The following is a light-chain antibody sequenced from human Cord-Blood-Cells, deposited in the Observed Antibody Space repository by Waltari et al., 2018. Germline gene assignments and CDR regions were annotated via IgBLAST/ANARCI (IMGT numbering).Light chain of an antibody. CDR2: RNN. V-gene: IGLV1-47*01. J-gene: IGLJ3*02. CDR1: SSNIGSNS. CDR3: AAWDDSLSGRV. Sequence: QSVLTQPPSASGTPGQRVTIPCSGSSSNIGSNSVSWYQQRQGTAPKLLIYRNNQRPSGVPDRFSGSKSGTSASLAISGLRSEDEADYYCAAWDDSLSGRVFGGGTKLTVL.